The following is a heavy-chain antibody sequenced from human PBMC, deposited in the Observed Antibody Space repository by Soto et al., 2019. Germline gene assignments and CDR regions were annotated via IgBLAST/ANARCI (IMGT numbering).Heavy chain of an antibody. Sequence: EVQLLESGGGLVQPGGSLRLSCVASGFTFSNYAMSWVRQAPGKGLEWVSAISGSGISTYYADSVKGRFTISRDNSKNTLYLQMNSLRAEDTAVYYCAKEKTYSSGWDGMDVWGQGTTVTVSS. D-gene: IGHD6-19*01. CDR3: AKEKTYSSGWDGMDV. CDR2: ISGSGIST. V-gene: IGHV3-23*01. CDR1: GFTFSNYA. J-gene: IGHJ6*02.